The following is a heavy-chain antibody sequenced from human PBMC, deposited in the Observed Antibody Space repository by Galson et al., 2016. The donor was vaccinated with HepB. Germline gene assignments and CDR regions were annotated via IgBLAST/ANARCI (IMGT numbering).Heavy chain of an antibody. D-gene: IGHD3-10*01. CDR1: GYNFINHW. J-gene: IGHJ4*02. CDR2: IYPDDSDT. Sequence: QSGAEVKKPGESLKISCTGSGYNFINHWIGWVRQMPGKGLEWMGIIYPDDSDTRYRPSFQGQVTMSADKSTNTSYLQWSSLQGSDTAKYYCARRGRNPRFGSGSVVLDFWGQGTQVIVSS. CDR3: ARRGRNPRFGSGSVVLDF. V-gene: IGHV5-51*01.